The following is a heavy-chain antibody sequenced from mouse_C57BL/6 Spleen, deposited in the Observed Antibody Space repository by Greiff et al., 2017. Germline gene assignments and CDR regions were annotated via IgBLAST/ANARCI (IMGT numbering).Heavy chain of an antibody. J-gene: IGHJ2*01. D-gene: IGHD4-1*01. CDR2: IDPETGGT. Sequence: VQLQESGAELVRPGASVTLSCKASGYTFTDYEMHWVKQTPVHGLEWIGAIDPETGGTAYNQKFKGKAILTADKSSSTAYMELRSLTSEDSAVYYCTRRGWDGYWGQGTTLTVSS. CDR3: TRRGWDGY. V-gene: IGHV1-15*01. CDR1: GYTFTDYE.